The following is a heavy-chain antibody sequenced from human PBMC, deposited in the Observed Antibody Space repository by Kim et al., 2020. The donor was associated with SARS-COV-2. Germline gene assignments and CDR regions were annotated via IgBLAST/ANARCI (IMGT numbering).Heavy chain of an antibody. V-gene: IGHV3-23*01. D-gene: IGHD3-22*01. J-gene: IGHJ4*02. CDR3: AKDHESSGWPTFDY. Sequence: ADSVRGRFTVSRDNAKNTLYLQMDSLRAEDTALYYCAKDHESSGWPTFDYWGQGTLVTVLL.